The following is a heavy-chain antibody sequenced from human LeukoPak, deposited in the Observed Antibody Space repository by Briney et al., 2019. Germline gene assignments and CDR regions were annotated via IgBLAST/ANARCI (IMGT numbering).Heavy chain of an antibody. CDR2: ITASGGGP. CDR1: GFNFSKYV. D-gene: IGHD1-1*01. J-gene: IGHJ4*02. CDR3: AKDGRRSAQH. V-gene: IGHV3-23*01. Sequence: GGSLRLSCAASGFNFSKYVMSWVRQAPGKGPEWVSGITASGGGPSSADSVKGRFSISRDNSKDTLYLQMNSLRAEDTAVYYCAKDGRRSAQHWGQGTLVTVSS.